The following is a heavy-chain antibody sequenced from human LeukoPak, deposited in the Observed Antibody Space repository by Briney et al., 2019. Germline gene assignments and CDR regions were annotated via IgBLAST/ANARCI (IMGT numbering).Heavy chain of an antibody. J-gene: IGHJ4*02. CDR3: ARRRHYDILTGYTAAYYFDY. Sequence: GESLKISCKGSGYSFTSYWIGWVRQMPGKGLEWMGIICPGDSDTRYSPSFQGQVTISADKSISTAYLQWSSLKASDTAMYYCARRRHYDILTGYTAAYYFDYWGQGTLVTVSS. CDR1: GYSFTSYW. CDR2: ICPGDSDT. V-gene: IGHV5-51*01. D-gene: IGHD3-9*01.